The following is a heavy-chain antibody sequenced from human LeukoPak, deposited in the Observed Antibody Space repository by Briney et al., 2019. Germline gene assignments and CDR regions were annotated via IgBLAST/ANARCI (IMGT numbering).Heavy chain of an antibody. V-gene: IGHV3-23*01. D-gene: IGHD6-19*01. J-gene: IGHJ4*02. CDR1: GFTFYSYG. Sequence: GGSLRLSCAASGFTFYSYGMNWVRQAPGKGLEWFSGINRSGDSTSYADSVKGRFTISRDNSKNTLYLQMNSLRAEDTAVYYCVKDDNSGWFTPLDFWGQGTLVAVSS. CDR2: INRSGDST. CDR3: VKDDNSGWFTPLDF.